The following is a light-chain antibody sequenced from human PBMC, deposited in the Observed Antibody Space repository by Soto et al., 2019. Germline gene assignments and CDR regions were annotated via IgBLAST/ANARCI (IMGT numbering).Light chain of an antibody. CDR1: RNIGSW. J-gene: IGKJ4*01. Sequence: DIQMTQSPSTLSASVGDRVTITCRASRNIGSWLAWYQQKAGKAPNLLIYRASILETGVPSRFTGSESGTEFTLTISSLQPDDFATYYCQQHSNYPITFGGGTKVDIK. CDR2: RAS. V-gene: IGKV1-5*03. CDR3: QQHSNYPIT.